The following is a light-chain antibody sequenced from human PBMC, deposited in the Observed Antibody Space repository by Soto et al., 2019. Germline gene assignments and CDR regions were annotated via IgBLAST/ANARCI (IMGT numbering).Light chain of an antibody. CDR2: PAS. CDR3: QHLRTYPFS. CDR1: QDISTS. Sequence: DIQLTQSPSFLSASVGDRVTVSCRASQDISTSLAWFQQKAGKVPQLLVYPASTLQDGVPSRFSGCGSGTYFTLTINNLQAEDFATYYCQHLRTYPFSFGPGTKLDIK. V-gene: IGKV1-9*01. J-gene: IGKJ2*03.